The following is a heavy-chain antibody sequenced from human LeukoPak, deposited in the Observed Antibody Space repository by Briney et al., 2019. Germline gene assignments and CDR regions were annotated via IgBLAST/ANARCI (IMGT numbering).Heavy chain of an antibody. D-gene: IGHD3-10*01. CDR1: GGSFSGYY. Sequence: SETLSLTCAVYGGSFSGYYCSWIRQPPGKGLEWIGEINHSGSTNYNPSLKSRVTISVDTSKNQFSLKLSSVTAADTAVYYCAREPGLLWFGETDYWGQGTLVTVSS. J-gene: IGHJ4*02. V-gene: IGHV4-34*01. CDR3: AREPGLLWFGETDY. CDR2: INHSGST.